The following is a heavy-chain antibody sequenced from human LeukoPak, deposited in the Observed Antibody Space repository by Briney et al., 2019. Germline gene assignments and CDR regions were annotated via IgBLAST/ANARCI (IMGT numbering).Heavy chain of an antibody. CDR3: ARVWRRYYYGSWFDP. CDR2: INHSGST. Sequence: SETLSLTCAVYGGSFSGYYWSWIRHPPGKGLEWIWEINHSGSTNYNPSLKSRVTISVDTSKNQFSLKLSSVTAADTAVYYCARVWRRYYYGSWFDPWGQGTLVTVSS. V-gene: IGHV4-34*01. D-gene: IGHD3-10*01. J-gene: IGHJ5*02. CDR1: GGSFSGYY.